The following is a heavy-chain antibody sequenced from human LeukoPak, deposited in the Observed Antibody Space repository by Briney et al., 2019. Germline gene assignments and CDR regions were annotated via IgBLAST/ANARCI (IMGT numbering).Heavy chain of an antibody. CDR1: GFTFSSYA. V-gene: IGHV3-23*01. D-gene: IGHD3-3*01. CDR3: AKDGVVTAPYYFDY. CDR2: ISGSGDNT. J-gene: IGHJ4*02. Sequence: GGSLRLSCAASGFTFSSYAMSWVRQAPWKGLEWVSGISGSGDNTYYADSVKGRFTISRDNSKNTLYLQMNSLRAEDTAVYYCAKDGVVTAPYYFDYWGQGTLVTVSS.